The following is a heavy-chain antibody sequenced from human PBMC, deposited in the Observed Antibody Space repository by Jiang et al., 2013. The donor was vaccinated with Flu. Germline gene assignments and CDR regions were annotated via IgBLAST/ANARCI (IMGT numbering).Heavy chain of an antibody. J-gene: IGHJ4*02. CDR1: GYTFTSYY. Sequence: SGAEVKKPGASVKVSCKTSGYTFTSYYLHWVRQAPGQGPEWLGWINPNSGGTNYAQKFEGRVTMTRDTSISTAYMELSGLNSDDSAVYYCARWNTPSLRSFDYWGQGTLVTVSS. CDR3: ARWNTPSLRSFDY. D-gene: IGHD2-15*01. CDR2: INPNSGGT. V-gene: IGHV1-2*02.